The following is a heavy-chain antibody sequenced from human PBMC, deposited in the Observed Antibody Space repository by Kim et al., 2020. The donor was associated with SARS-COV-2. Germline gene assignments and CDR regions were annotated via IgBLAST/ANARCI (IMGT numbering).Heavy chain of an antibody. V-gene: IGHV4-59*01. J-gene: IGHJ4*02. D-gene: IGHD3-10*01. CDR3: ASGYGSGGYYIF. Sequence: SETLSLTCTVSGGSISSYYWSWIRQPPGKGLEWIGYIYYSGSTNYNPSLKSRVTISVDTSKNQFSLKLSSVTAADTAVYYCASGYGSGGYYIFWGQGTLV. CDR2: IYYSGST. CDR1: GGSISSYY.